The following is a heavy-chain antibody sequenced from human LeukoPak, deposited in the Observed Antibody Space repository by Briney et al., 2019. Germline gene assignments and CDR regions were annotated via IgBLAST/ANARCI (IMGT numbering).Heavy chain of an antibody. CDR1: GGSISSYY. CDR2: IYYSGST. CDR3: ARRAQGYSYGSDTYYFDY. J-gene: IGHJ4*02. D-gene: IGHD5-18*01. Sequence: PSETLSLTCTVSGGSISSYYWSWTRQPPGKGLEWIGYIYYSGSTNYNPSLKSRVTISVDTSKNQFSLKLSSVTAADTAVYYCARRAQGYSYGSDTYYFDYWGQGTLGTVSS. V-gene: IGHV4-59*01.